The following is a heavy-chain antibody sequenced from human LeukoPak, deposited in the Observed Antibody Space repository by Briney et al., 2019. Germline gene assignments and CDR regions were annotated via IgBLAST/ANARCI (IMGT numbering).Heavy chain of an antibody. CDR3: ATVFLAGSGYDPPDY. V-gene: IGHV1-69*04. Sequence: SVKVSCKASGGTFSSYAISWVRQAPGQGLEWMGRIIPILGIANYAQKFQGRVTITADKSTSTAYMELSSLRSEDTAVYYCATVFLAGSGYDPPDYWGQGTLVTVSS. CDR2: IIPILGIA. D-gene: IGHD5-12*01. CDR1: GGTFSSYA. J-gene: IGHJ4*02.